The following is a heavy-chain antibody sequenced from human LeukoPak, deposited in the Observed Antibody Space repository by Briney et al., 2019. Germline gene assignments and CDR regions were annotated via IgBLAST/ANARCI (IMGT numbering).Heavy chain of an antibody. Sequence: GGSLRLSCAASGFTFSSYEMNWVRQAPGKGLEWVSYISSSGSTIYYADSVKGRFTISRDNAKNSLYLQMNSLRAEGTAVYYCAAATTVDYYGMDVWGQGTTVTVSS. V-gene: IGHV3-48*03. CDR3: AAATTVDYYGMDV. CDR1: GFTFSSYE. CDR2: ISSSGSTI. D-gene: IGHD1-1*01. J-gene: IGHJ6*02.